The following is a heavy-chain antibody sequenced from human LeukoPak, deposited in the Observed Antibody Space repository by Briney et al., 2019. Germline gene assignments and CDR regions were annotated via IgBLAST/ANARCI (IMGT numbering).Heavy chain of an antibody. Sequence: GGSLRLSCTASGFTFSNYAMSWVRQAPGKGLECVSDQSDTDAYTNYVGPAKGRFTISRDNSKNTQWLQKNSLRAEDTAVYYCARKWNGGFDILSQGTMVTVSS. CDR3: ARKWNGGFDI. CDR2: QSDTDAYT. J-gene: IGHJ3*02. CDR1: GFTFSNYA. D-gene: IGHD1-1*01. V-gene: IGHV3-23*01.